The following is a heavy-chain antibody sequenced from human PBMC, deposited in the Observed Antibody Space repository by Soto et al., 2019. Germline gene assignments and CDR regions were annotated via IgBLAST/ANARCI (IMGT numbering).Heavy chain of an antibody. CDR2: VNSEGSGT. CDR1: GFTFRNYW. Sequence: PGGSLRLSCGASGFTFRNYWMHWVRQVPGKGLVWVSRVNSEGSGTRYADAVRGRFTISRDNAKNTVYLQMKSLRPEDTAVYYCVTEPRHIVVLEGATDGFHSWGQGALVTVS. J-gene: IGHJ4*02. CDR3: VTEPRHIVVLEGATDGFHS. D-gene: IGHD2-15*01. V-gene: IGHV3-74*01.